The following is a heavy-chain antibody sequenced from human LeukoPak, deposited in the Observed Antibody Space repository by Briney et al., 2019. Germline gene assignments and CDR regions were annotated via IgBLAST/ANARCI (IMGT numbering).Heavy chain of an antibody. CDR3: ARAYDFWSGNYYYYMDV. J-gene: IGHJ6*03. D-gene: IGHD3-3*01. Sequence: PSQTLSLTCTVSGGSISSGDDYWSWIRQPPGKGLEWIGYIYYSGSTYYNPSLKSRVTISVDTSKNQFSLKLSSVTAADTAVYYCARAYDFWSGNYYYYMDVWGKGTTVTVSS. CDR2: IYYSGST. V-gene: IGHV4-30-4*08. CDR1: GGSISSGDDY.